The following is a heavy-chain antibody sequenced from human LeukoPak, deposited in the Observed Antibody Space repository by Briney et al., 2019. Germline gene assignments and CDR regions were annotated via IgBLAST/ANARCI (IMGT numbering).Heavy chain of an antibody. CDR2: INPSDDST. J-gene: IGHJ5*02. D-gene: IGHD1-14*01. Sequence: ASVKVSRKASGYTFTSYYMHWVRQAPGQGLEWMGIINPSDDSTIYAQKFQGRVTVTRDTSTSTVYMELSSLRSEDTAVYYCARAWRYTDWFDPWGQVTLVTVSS. CDR3: ARAWRYTDWFDP. V-gene: IGHV1-46*01. CDR1: GYTFTSYY.